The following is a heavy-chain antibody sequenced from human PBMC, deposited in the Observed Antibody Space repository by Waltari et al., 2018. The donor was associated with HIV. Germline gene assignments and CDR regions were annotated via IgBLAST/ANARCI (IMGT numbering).Heavy chain of an antibody. CDR3: TKGRTAAAGFFACDT. CDR1: GFSFGDYA. CDR2: ISRNGDSV. J-gene: IGHJ3*02. V-gene: IGHV3-9*01. D-gene: IGHD6-25*01. Sequence: QLVESGGALVQPGRSLRLSWVASGFSFGDYALYWVRQPPGKGLEWVSGISRNGDSVAYAASVKGRFTMSRDNAKRSLYLEMISLKPEDTALYYCTKGRTAAAGFFACDTWGQGTRVIVSS.